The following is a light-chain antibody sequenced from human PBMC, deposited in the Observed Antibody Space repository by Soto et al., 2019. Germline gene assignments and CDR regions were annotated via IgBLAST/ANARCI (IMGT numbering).Light chain of an antibody. V-gene: IGKV3-11*01. CDR3: QQYNIWPQT. CDR2: DAS. Sequence: EIVLTQSPATLSLSPGERATLSCRASQSVGYHLAWYQQKPGQAPRLLIYDASNRATGIPARFSGSGSGTDFTLAISSLEPEDFAVYFCQQYNIWPQTFGQGTKVEIK. J-gene: IGKJ1*01. CDR1: QSVGYH.